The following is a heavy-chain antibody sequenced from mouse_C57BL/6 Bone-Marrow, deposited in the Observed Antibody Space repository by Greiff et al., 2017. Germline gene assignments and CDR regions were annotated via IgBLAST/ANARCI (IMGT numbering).Heavy chain of an antibody. V-gene: IGHV5-12*01. CDR2: ISNGGGST. CDR3: ARHDGSSYSDY. J-gene: IGHJ2*01. D-gene: IGHD1-1*01. CDR1: GFTFSDYY. Sequence: EVMLVESGGGLVQPGGSLKLSCAASGFTFSDYYMYWVRQTPEKRLEWVAYISNGGGSTYYPDTVKGRFTISRDNAKNTLYLQMSRLKSEDTAMYYCARHDGSSYSDYWGQGTTLTVSS.